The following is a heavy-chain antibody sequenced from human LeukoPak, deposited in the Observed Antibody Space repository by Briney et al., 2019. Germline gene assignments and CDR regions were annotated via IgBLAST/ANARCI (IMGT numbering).Heavy chain of an antibody. CDR1: GFTFSAYG. Sequence: QAGGSLRLSCAASGFTFSAYGMNWVRQAPGKGLEWVSYISGSSSAIYYADSVKGRFTISRDNAKNSLYLQMNSLRDEDTAVYYCARKVAATTDFDFWGQGTLVTVSS. D-gene: IGHD6-19*01. CDR3: ARKVAATTDFDF. J-gene: IGHJ4*02. CDR2: ISGSSSAI. V-gene: IGHV3-48*02.